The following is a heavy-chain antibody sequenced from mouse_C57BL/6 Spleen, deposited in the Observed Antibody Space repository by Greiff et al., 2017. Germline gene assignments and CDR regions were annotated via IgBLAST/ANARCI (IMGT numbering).Heavy chain of an antibody. CDR2: ISYDGSN. D-gene: IGHD1-1*01. Sequence: EVKLQESGPGLVKPSQSLSLTCSVTGYSITSGYYWNWIRQFPGNKLEWMGYISYDGSNNYNPSLKNRISITRDTSKNQFFLKLNSVTTEDTATYYCARGGDYYGSSLGFAYWGQGTLVTVSA. CDR1: GYSITSGYY. V-gene: IGHV3-6*01. CDR3: ARGGDYYGSSLGFAY. J-gene: IGHJ3*01.